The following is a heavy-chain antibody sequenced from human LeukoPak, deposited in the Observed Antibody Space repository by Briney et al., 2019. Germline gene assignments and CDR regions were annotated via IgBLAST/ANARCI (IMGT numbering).Heavy chain of an antibody. CDR1: GGSISSSSYY. V-gene: IGHV4-61*02. CDR3: ARGSPTYLEWLSTFDY. D-gene: IGHD3-3*01. J-gene: IGHJ4*02. Sequence: SETLSLTCTVSGGSISSSSYYWSWIRQPAGKGLEWIGRIYTSGSTNYNPSLKSRVTISVDTSKNQFSLKLSSVTAADTAVYYCARGSPTYLEWLSTFDYWGQGTLVTVSS. CDR2: IYTSGST.